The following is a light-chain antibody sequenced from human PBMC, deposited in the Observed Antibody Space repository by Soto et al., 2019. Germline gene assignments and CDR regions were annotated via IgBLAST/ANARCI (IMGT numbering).Light chain of an antibody. CDR3: ASYTRTTTLV. CDR1: SRDVGGYNW. Sequence: QSVLTQPPSASGSPGQSVTISCTGTSRDVGGYNWVSWYQHHPGKAPKLVIYDVNNRPSGISYRFSGSKSGNTASLTISGLQAEDEADYYCASYTRTTTLVFGGGTQLTVL. V-gene: IGLV2-14*01. J-gene: IGLJ7*01. CDR2: DVN.